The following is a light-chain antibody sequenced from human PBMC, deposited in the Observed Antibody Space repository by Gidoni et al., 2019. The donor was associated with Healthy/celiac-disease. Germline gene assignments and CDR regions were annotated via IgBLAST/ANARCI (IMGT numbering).Light chain of an antibody. Sequence: SYELTQPPSVSVSPGQTARITCSGDALPKQYAYWYQQKPGQAPVLVIYKDSERTSGIPERFSGSSSGTTVTLTISGGQAEDEADYYCQSADSSGTYPVVGGGTKLTVL. CDR2: KDS. V-gene: IGLV3-25*02. J-gene: IGLJ2*01. CDR1: ALPKQY. CDR3: QSADSSGTYPV.